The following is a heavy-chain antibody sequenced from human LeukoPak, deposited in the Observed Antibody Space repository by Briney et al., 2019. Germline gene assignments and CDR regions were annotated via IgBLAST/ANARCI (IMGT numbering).Heavy chain of an antibody. CDR2: ISSGSSYR. D-gene: IGHD1-26*01. Sequence: GGSLRLSCAASAFTFSSYSMNWVRQAPGKGLEWVSSISSGSSYRYYADSVKGRFTVSRDNAKNSLYLQMNSLRAEDTAVYYCARDLSYSLSTYGMDVWGQGTTVTVSS. V-gene: IGHV3-21*01. CDR1: AFTFSSYS. CDR3: ARDLSYSLSTYGMDV. J-gene: IGHJ6*02.